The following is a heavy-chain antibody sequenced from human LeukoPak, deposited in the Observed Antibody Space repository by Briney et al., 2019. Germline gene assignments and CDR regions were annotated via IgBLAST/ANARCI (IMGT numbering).Heavy chain of an antibody. D-gene: IGHD3-9*01. V-gene: IGHV5-51*01. CDR1: GYSFTSYW. J-gene: IGHJ4*02. CDR2: IYPGDSDT. Sequence: GESLKISCKGSGYSFTSYWIGWVRQMPGKGLEWMGIIYPGDSDTRYSPSFQGQVTISADKSTSTAYLQWSSLKASDTAMYYCARGGYYDILTGYYSYWGQGTLVTVSS. CDR3: ARGGYYDILTGYYSY.